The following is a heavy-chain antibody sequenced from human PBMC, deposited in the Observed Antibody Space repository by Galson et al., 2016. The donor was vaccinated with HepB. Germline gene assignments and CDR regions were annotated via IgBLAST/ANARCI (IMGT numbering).Heavy chain of an antibody. CDR2: IYTSGST. J-gene: IGHJ5*02. CDR1: GDSISTSRYSY. CDR3: AREMGS. D-gene: IGHD3-16*01. Sequence: TLSLTCTVSGDSISTSRYSYWTWLRQPVGKGPEWVGLIYTSGSTKYNPSLKGRLTISVDTSSNQFSLELISVIAADTAVYYCAREMGSWSQGILVTVSS. V-gene: IGHV4-61*02.